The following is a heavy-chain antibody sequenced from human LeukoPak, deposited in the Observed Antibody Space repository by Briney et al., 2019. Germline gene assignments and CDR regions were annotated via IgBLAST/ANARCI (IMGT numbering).Heavy chain of an antibody. CDR1: GYILTNNW. Sequence: GESLKISCKISGYILTNNWIGWVRQVPGKGLEWMGLIYPGNSDTKYSPSFQGQVTFSVDKSISTAYLHWSSLKASDTAMFYCARRNGLTDAFDIWGQGTLVTVSS. D-gene: IGHD3/OR15-3a*01. V-gene: IGHV5-51*01. J-gene: IGHJ3*02. CDR2: IYPGNSDT. CDR3: ARRNGLTDAFDI.